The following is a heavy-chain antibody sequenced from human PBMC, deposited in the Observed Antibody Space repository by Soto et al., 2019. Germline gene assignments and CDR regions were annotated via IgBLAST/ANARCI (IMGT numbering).Heavy chain of an antibody. CDR3: AKEELERQGSGFDY. J-gene: IGHJ4*02. CDR2: ISGSGANT. D-gene: IGHD1-1*01. CDR1: GFTFSSYA. Sequence: EVQLLESGRGLVQPGGSLRLSCAASGFTFSSYAMSWVRQAPGKGLEWVSAISGSGANTYYADSVKGRFTISRDNSKNTLYLQMNSLRAEDTAVYYCAKEELERQGSGFDYWGQGTLVTVSS. V-gene: IGHV3-23*01.